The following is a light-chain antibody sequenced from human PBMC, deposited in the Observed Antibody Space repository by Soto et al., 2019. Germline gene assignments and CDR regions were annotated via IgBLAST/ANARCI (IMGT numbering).Light chain of an antibody. CDR2: NNN. V-gene: IGLV1-44*01. CDR1: SSNIGSNA. J-gene: IGLJ3*02. Sequence: QLVLTQPPSASGTPGQRVTISCSGSSSNIGSNAVNWYQQLPGTAPKLLIYNNNQRPSGVPDRFSGSKSGTSASQAISGLQSEDEADYFCASWDDSLNRVVFGGGTKLTVL. CDR3: ASWDDSLNRVV.